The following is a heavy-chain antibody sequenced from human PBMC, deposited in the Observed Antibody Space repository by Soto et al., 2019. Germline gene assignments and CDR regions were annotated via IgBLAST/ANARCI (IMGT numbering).Heavy chain of an antibody. V-gene: IGHV3-23*01. CDR3: AVGRHKTSGSNTWFDP. CDR2: ISDTGGGT. D-gene: IGHD3-22*01. Sequence: GGSLRLSCAASGFTFRNYAMNWVRQAPGKGLEWVSTISDTGGGTFYAGSVKGRFTISRDNSKNTLYLQMHRLRADDSAIYFCAVGRHKTSGSNTWFDPWGRGTQVTVSS. J-gene: IGHJ5*02. CDR1: GFTFRNYA.